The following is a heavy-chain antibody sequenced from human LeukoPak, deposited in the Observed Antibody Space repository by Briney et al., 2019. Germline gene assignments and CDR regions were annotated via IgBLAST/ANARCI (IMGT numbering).Heavy chain of an antibody. CDR3: AISRGHSYGIYYYYYMDV. CDR2: IYTSGST. Sequence: SETLSLTCTVSGGSISSYYWSWIRQPPGKGLEWIGYIYTSGSTNYNPSLKSRVTISVDTSKNQFSLKLSSVTAADTAVYYCAISRGHSYGIYYYYYMDVWGKGTTVTVSS. V-gene: IGHV4-4*09. D-gene: IGHD5-18*01. CDR1: GGSISSYY. J-gene: IGHJ6*03.